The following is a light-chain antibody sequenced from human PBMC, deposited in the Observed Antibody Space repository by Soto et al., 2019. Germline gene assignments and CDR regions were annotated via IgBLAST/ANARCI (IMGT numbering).Light chain of an antibody. V-gene: IGLV2-14*03. J-gene: IGLJ2*01. CDR2: DVS. CDR1: XXDVXTYEY. CDR3: SSYASNGDVL. Sequence: QSALTQPASVSGSPGQSIXIXCXXXXXDVXTYEYVSWYQHHPGKAPKLMIYDVSNRPSGVSDRFSGSKSGNTASLTISGLQAEDEADYYCSSYASNGDVLFGGGTKLTVL.